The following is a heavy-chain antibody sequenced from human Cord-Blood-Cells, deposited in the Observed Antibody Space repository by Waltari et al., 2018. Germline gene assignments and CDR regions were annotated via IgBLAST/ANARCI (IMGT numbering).Heavy chain of an antibody. CDR2: INPSGGST. CDR1: GYTFTSHY. D-gene: IGHD1-1*01. V-gene: IGHV1-46*01. J-gene: IGHJ4*02. CDR3: ARDGERLVFDY. Sequence: QVQLVQSGAEVKKPGASVKVSCKASGYTFTSHYMNWVRQAPGQGLEWMGIINPSGGSTSYAQKFQGRVTMTRDTSTSTVYMELSSLRSEDTAVYYCARDGERLVFDYWGQGTLVTVSS.